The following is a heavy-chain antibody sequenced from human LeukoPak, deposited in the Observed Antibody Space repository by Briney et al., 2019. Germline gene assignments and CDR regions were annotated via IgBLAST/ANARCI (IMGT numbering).Heavy chain of an antibody. CDR3: ARVGVDAFDI. D-gene: IGHD3-16*01. Sequence: ASVKVSCRASGYTFTSYGISWVRQAPGQGLEWMGWISAYNGNTNYAQKFQGRVTITRNTSISTAYMELSSLRSEDTAVYYCARVGVDAFDIWGQGTMVTVSS. J-gene: IGHJ3*02. V-gene: IGHV1-18*01. CDR1: GYTFTSYG. CDR2: ISAYNGNT.